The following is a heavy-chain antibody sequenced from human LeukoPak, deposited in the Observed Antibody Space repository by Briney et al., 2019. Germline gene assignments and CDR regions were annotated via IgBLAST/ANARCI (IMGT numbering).Heavy chain of an antibody. CDR3: ASEHEIYGSGSYGYYYYMDV. CDR1: GYSISSAYY. D-gene: IGHD3-10*01. J-gene: IGHJ6*03. CDR2: MYHSGST. Sequence: PSETLSLTCSVSGYSISSAYYWGWIRQPPGKGLEWIGTMYHSGSTNYNPSLKSRVTISVDTSKNQFSLKLSSVTAADTAVYYCASEHEIYGSGSYGYYYYMDVWGKGTTVTVSS. V-gene: IGHV4-38-2*02.